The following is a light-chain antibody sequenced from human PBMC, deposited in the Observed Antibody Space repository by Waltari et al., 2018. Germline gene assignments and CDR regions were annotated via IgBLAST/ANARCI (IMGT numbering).Light chain of an antibody. V-gene: IGLV2-14*01. CDR3: SSYTTSGTLV. Sequence: QSAPTQPASVPGSPGQSITIPCTGTSRDVGGYDFVPWHQQYPGKAPKGRIYGVNNRPSGVSNRFSGSKSGNTASLIISGLQADDEADYYCSSYTTSGTLVFGTGTKVTVL. CDR2: GVN. CDR1: SRDVGGYDF. J-gene: IGLJ1*01.